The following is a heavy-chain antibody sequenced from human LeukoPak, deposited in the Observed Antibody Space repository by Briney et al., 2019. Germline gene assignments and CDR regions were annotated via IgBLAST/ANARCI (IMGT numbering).Heavy chain of an antibody. CDR1: GYTFTSYD. V-gene: IGHV1-8*01. D-gene: IGHD3-10*01. CDR2: MNPHSGNT. CDR3: ASFGSGSYYNGLDY. J-gene: IGHJ4*02. Sequence: ASVKVSCKASGYTFTSYDIHWVRQTTGQGLEWMGWMNPHSGNTGYAQKFQGRVTMTRDTSISTAYMELSSLRSEDTAVYYCASFGSGSYYNGLDYWGQGTLVTVSS.